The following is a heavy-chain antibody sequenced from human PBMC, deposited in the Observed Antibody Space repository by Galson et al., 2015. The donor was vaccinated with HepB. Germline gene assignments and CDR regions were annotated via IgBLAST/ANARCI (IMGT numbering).Heavy chain of an antibody. D-gene: IGHD6-19*01. CDR1: GFSFSNYA. V-gene: IGHV3-23*01. CDR3: AKSKDSGWSYNAFDI. CDR2: ISGRGVTT. Sequence: LRLSCAASGFSFSNYAMTWVRQPPGKGRQWVATISGRGVTTFDADSVKGQFTISRDNSKNTLYLEMNNLRADDTAVYFCAKSKDSGWSYNAFDIWGQGTMVTVSS. J-gene: IGHJ3*02.